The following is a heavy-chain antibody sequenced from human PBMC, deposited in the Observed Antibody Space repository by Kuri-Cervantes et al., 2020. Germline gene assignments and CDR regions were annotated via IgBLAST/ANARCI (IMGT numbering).Heavy chain of an antibody. J-gene: IGHJ4*02. D-gene: IGHD5-18*01. CDR1: GYTFTSYG. Sequence: ASVKVSCKASGYTFTSYGISWVRQATGQGLEWMGWMNPNSGNTGYAQKFQGRVTMTRNTSISTAYMELSSLRSEDTAVYYCAGSGYSYGYIHYWGQGTLVTVSS. CDR3: AGSGYSYGYIHY. CDR2: MNPNSGNT. V-gene: IGHV1-8*02.